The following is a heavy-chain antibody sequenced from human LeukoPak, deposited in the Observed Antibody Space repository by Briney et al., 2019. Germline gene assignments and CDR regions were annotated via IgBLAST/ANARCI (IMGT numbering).Heavy chain of an antibody. CDR2: INQDGRDK. J-gene: IGHJ4*02. V-gene: IGHV3-7*01. Sequence: PGGSLRLSCAASGFTFSSDWMNWARQAPGKGLEWVANINQDGRDKSYVDSVRGRFTISRDNARDSLYLQMNSLRAEDTAMYYCAGGAGYWGQGTLVTVSS. CDR1: GFTFSSDW. CDR3: AGGAGY.